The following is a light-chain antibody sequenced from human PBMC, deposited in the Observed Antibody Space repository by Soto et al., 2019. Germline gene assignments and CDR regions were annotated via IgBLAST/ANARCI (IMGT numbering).Light chain of an antibody. J-gene: IGLJ2*01. V-gene: IGLV3-9*01. CDR1: NIGSKN. CDR2: RDS. Sequence: SYELTQPLSVSVAQGQTARITCGGNNIGSKNVHWYQQKPGQAPVLVIYRDSNRPSGIPERFSGSNSGNTATLTISRAQAGDEADYYCQVWDSSTVVFGGGTKVTVL. CDR3: QVWDSSTVV.